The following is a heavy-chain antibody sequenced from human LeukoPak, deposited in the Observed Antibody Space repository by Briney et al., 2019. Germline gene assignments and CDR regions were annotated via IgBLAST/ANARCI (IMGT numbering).Heavy chain of an antibody. V-gene: IGHV1-18*01. CDR3: ARDLILAAAGTPPGY. Sequence: ASVKVSCEASGYTFTSYGISWVRQAPGQGLEWMGWISAYNGNTNYAQKLQGRVTMTTDTSTSTAYMELRSLRSDDTAVYYCARDLILAAAGTPPGYWGQGTLVTVSS. D-gene: IGHD6-13*01. CDR2: ISAYNGNT. J-gene: IGHJ4*02. CDR1: GYTFTSYG.